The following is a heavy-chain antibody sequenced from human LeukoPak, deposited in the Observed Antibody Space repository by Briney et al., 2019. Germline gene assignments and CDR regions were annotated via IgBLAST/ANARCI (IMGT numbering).Heavy chain of an antibody. CDR1: GYTFTNYG. CDR2: ISVHNGNT. V-gene: IGHV1-18*01. CDR3: ARSPGQQLVDY. J-gene: IGHJ4*02. D-gene: IGHD6-13*01. Sequence: GASVKVSCKASGYTFTNYGVSWVRQAPGQGLEWMGWISVHNGNTNYAQKLQGRVTMTTDTSTSTAYMELRSLRSDDTAVYYCARSPGQQLVDYWGQGTLVTVSS.